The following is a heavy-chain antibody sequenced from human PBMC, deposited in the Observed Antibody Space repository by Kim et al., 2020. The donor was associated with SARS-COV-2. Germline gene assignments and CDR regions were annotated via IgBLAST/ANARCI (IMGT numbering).Heavy chain of an antibody. CDR2: IRREGDGHGGTT. Sequence: GGSLRLSCTTSGFTFADYAMSWVRQAPGKGLEWVGFIRREGDGHGGTTEYGASVKGRFTISRDDSKSIAYLQLNSLKTEDTGAYYCASIEYSNVW. D-gene: IGHD6-13*01. J-gene: IGHJ3*01. CDR3: ASIEYSNV. V-gene: IGHV3-49*04. CDR1: GFTFADYA.